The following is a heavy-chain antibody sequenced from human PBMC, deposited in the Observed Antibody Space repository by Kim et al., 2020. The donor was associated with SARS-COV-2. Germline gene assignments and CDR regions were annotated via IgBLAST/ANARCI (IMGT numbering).Heavy chain of an antibody. J-gene: IGHJ4*02. V-gene: IGHV4-59*01. Sequence: SETLSLTCTVSGGSISSYYWSWIRQPPGKGLEWIGYIYYSGSTNYNPSLKSRVTISVDTSKNQFSLKLSSVTAADTAVYYCATAPYYYGSGTTWGYFDYWGQGTLVTVSS. CDR3: ATAPYYYGSGTTWGYFDY. CDR2: IYYSGST. CDR1: GGSISSYY. D-gene: IGHD3-10*01.